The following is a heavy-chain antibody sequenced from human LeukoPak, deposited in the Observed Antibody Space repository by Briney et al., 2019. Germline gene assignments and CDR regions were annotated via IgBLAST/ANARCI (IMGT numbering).Heavy chain of an antibody. CDR1: GFTFSTYD. Sequence: GGTLRLSCAASGFTFSTYDMSWVRQAPGKGLEWVSTISVDGDETFSGSGRRTYYAASVRGRFSVSRDNSKTTLYLQMNSLRAEDTAVYYCAKHRGFLEDPWFDPWGQGTLVTVSS. V-gene: IGHV3-23*01. CDR3: AKHRGFLEDPWFDP. J-gene: IGHJ5*02. D-gene: IGHD3-3*01. CDR2: ISVDGDETFSGSGRRT.